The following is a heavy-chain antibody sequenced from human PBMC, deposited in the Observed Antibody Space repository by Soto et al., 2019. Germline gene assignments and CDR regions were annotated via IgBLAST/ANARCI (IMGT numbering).Heavy chain of an antibody. V-gene: IGHV1-8*01. CDR1: GYTFTSYD. CDR2: MNPNTGNT. Sequence: QVQLVQSGAEVKKPGASVKVSCQASGYTFTSYDINWVRQATGQGLEWLGWMNPNTGNTGYAQNFQGKVTMTMNTXISTAYMELSSLKSEDTAVYYCARGLDLWSHSLVYWGQGTLVTVSS. CDR3: ARGLDLWSHSLVY. J-gene: IGHJ4*02. D-gene: IGHD1-26*01.